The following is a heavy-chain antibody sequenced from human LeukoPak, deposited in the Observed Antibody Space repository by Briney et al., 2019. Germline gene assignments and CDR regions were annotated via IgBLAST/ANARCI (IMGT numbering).Heavy chain of an antibody. Sequence: SVKVSCKASGGTFSSYAISWVRQAPGQGLEWMGRIIPILGIANYAQKFQGRVTITADKSTSTAYMELSSLRSEDTAVYYCARDRIGYCSSTSCYPPTYYYYYGMDVRGQGTTVTVSS. CDR1: GGTFSSYA. CDR2: IIPILGIA. V-gene: IGHV1-69*04. CDR3: ARDRIGYCSSTSCYPPTYYYYYGMDV. D-gene: IGHD2-2*03. J-gene: IGHJ6*02.